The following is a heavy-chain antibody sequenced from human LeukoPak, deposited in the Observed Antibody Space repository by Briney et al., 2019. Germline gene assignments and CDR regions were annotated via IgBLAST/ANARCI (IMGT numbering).Heavy chain of an antibody. CDR2: IKQDGSEI. CDR3: ASLIWGGGFDI. Sequence: GGSLRLSCTASGFTFSTYWMSWVRQAQGKGLEWVANIKQDGSEIYYVDSVKGRFTTSRDNAKNSLYLQMNNLRAEDTAVYYCASLIWGGGFDIWGQGTMVTVSS. V-gene: IGHV3-7*01. D-gene: IGHD3-16*01. J-gene: IGHJ3*02. CDR1: GFTFSTYW.